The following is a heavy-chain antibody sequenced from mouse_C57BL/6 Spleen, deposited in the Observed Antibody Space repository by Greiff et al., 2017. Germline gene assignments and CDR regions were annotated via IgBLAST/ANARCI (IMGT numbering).Heavy chain of an antibody. Sequence: QVQLQQSGAELAKPGASVKLSCKASGYTFTSYWMHWVKQRPGQGLEWIGYINPSSGYTKYNQKFKDKATLTSDKSSSTAYMQLSSLTYEDSAVXYCARTDYYSNYHFDYWGQGTTLTVSS. J-gene: IGHJ2*01. CDR1: GYTFTSYW. V-gene: IGHV1-7*01. D-gene: IGHD2-5*01. CDR2: INPSSGYT. CDR3: ARTDYYSNYHFDY.